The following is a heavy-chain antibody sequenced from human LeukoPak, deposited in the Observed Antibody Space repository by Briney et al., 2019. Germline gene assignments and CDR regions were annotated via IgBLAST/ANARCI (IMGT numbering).Heavy chain of an antibody. D-gene: IGHD1-26*01. V-gene: IGHV4-59*01. CDR2: IYYYGVT. J-gene: IGHJ1*01. Sequence: SETLSLTCTVSGRSISTYYWIWIRQPPGKGLEGIGYIYYYGVTNFNPPLKGRVTISVDTSKNQFSLKLSSVTAADTDVYYCARLGLYSGSYYDEYFQHWGQGTLVTVSS. CDR3: ARLGLYSGSYYDEYFQH. CDR1: GRSISTYY.